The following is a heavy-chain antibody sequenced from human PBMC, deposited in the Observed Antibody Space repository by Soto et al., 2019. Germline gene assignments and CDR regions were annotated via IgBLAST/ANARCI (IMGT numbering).Heavy chain of an antibody. Sequence: SETLSLTCAVYGGSFSGYYWSWIRQPPGKGLEWIGEINHSGSTNYNPSLKSRVTISVDTSKNRFSLKLSSVTAADTAVYYCARGGRGSYYYYYGMDVWGQGTTVTVSS. CDR3: ARGGRGSYYYYYGMDV. CDR1: GGSFSGYY. V-gene: IGHV4-34*01. CDR2: INHSGST. D-gene: IGHD3-16*01. J-gene: IGHJ6*02.